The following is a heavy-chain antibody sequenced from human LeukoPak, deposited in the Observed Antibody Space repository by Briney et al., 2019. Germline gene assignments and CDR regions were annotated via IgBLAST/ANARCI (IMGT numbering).Heavy chain of an antibody. CDR3: AKGLDYSTLDY. CDR1: GFTFSSHV. Sequence: GGSLRLSCAASGFTFSSHVVSWVRQAPGKGLEWVAVISYDGSNKYYADSVKGRFTISRDNSKNTLYLQMNSLRAEDTAVYYCAKGLDYSTLDYWGQGTLVTASS. V-gene: IGHV3-30*18. J-gene: IGHJ4*02. D-gene: IGHD6-13*01. CDR2: ISYDGSNK.